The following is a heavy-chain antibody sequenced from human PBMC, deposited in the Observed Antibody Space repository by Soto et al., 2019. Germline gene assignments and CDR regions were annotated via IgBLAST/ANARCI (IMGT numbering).Heavy chain of an antibody. V-gene: IGHV3-23*01. J-gene: IGHJ4*02. CDR2: LSGNDDTA. Sequence: EVQLLESGGGLVQPGGSLRLSCAASGFTFSNSGMSWVRQAPGKGLEWISGLSGNDDTANYADSVKGRFTISKDNSRDTLYLQMNSLRDEDTALYFCTKDSGYDSTDWGQGTLVTVSS. D-gene: IGHD3-22*01. CDR1: GFTFSNSG. CDR3: TKDSGYDSTD.